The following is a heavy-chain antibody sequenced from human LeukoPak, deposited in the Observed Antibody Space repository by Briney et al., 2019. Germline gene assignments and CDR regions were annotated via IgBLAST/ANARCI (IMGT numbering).Heavy chain of an antibody. CDR1: GYTFTSYY. CDR2: INPSGGST. Sequence: ASVKVSCKASGYTFTSYYMHWVRQAPGQGLEWMGIINPSGGSTSYAQKFQGRVTMTRDTSTSTVYMELSSLRSEDTAVYYCARDHQVTAIRYYYGMDAWGKGTTVTVSS. D-gene: IGHD2-21*02. J-gene: IGHJ6*04. CDR3: ARDHQVTAIRYYYGMDA. V-gene: IGHV1-46*01.